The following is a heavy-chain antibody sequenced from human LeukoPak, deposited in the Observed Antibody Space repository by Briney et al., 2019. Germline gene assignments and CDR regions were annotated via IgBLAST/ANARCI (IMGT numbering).Heavy chain of an antibody. CDR1: GYSFSSYW. V-gene: IGHV5-51*01. CDR3: ARATRDGYNQNFDH. CDR2: IYPGGSET. D-gene: IGHD5-24*01. J-gene: IGHJ4*02. Sequence: GESLKISCKGLGYSFSSYWNAWVRQRPGKGLEWMGIIYPGGSETRYDPSFQGQVTISADSSTSTAYLQWSSLRASDTAMYYCARATRDGYNQNFDHWGQGTLVTVSS.